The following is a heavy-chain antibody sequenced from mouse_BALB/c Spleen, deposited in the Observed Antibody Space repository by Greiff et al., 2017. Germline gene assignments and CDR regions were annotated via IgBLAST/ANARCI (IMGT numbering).Heavy chain of an antibody. CDR1: GYTFTSYD. D-gene: IGHD2-3*01. CDR3: ARSPVYDGYLDY. CDR2: IFPGDGST. V-gene: IGHV1-85*01. J-gene: IGHJ2*01. Sequence: VHLVESGAELVKPGASVKLSCKASGYTFTSYDINWVRQRPEQGLEWIGWIFPGDGSTNYNEKFKGKATFTADTSSNTAYMQLSSLTSEDSAVYYCARSPVYDGYLDYWGQGTTLTVSS.